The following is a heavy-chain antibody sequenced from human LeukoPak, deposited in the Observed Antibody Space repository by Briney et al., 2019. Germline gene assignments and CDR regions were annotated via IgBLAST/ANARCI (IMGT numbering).Heavy chain of an antibody. D-gene: IGHD4-17*01. CDR2: ISGSGGST. CDR3: AKDGYYGDYLFDY. Sequence: AGGSLRLSCAASGFTFSSYAMSWVRQAPGKGQEWVSAISGSGGSTYYADSVKGRFTISRDDSKNTLYLQMNSLRAEDTAVYYCAKDGYYGDYLFDYWGQGTLVTVSS. V-gene: IGHV3-23*01. J-gene: IGHJ4*02. CDR1: GFTFSSYA.